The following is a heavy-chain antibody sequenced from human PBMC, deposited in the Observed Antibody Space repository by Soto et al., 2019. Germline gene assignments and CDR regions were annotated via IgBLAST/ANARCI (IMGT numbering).Heavy chain of an antibody. CDR2: IYYSGST. J-gene: IGHJ6*02. CDR1: GGSISSYY. Sequence: SETLSLTCTVSGGSISSYYWSWIRQPPGKGLEWIGYIYYSGSTNYNPSLKSRVTISVDTSKNQFSLKLSSVTAADTAVYYCARDPQGYSNTGACDPSGMDVWGQGTTVTVSS. V-gene: IGHV4-59*01. D-gene: IGHD2-8*01. CDR3: ARDPQGYSNTGACDPSGMDV.